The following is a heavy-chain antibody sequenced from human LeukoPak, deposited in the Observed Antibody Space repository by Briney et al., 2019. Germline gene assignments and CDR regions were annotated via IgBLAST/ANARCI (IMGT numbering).Heavy chain of an antibody. Sequence: SETLSLTCTVSSGSISSGSISTYYWSWIRQPAGKGLEWIGRIYASGSTNYNPSLKSRVSMSVDTSKNQFSLKPSSVTAADTAVYYCARAYGSGSYGFDYWGQGTLVTVSS. CDR1: SGSISSGSISTYY. D-gene: IGHD3-10*01. CDR2: IYASGST. CDR3: ARAYGSGSYGFDY. V-gene: IGHV4-61*02. J-gene: IGHJ4*02.